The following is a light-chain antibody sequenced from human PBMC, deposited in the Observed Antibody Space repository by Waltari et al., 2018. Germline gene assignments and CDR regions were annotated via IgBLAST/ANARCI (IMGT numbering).Light chain of an antibody. CDR2: AAS. V-gene: IGKV3-20*01. J-gene: IGKJ2*01. Sequence: CKASQGVTSNYLTWYQQKPGQAPSLLIYAASSSATGVPDSISGSGSGTDFTLTLSRLEPEDFAVYYCQQHGTSPYTFGQGTKLQIK. CDR3: QQHGTSPYT. CDR1: QGVTSNY.